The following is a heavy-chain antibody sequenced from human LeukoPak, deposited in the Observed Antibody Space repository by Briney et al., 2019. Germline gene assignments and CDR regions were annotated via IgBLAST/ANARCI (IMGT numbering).Heavy chain of an antibody. CDR3: ARGGYDSSGYYYYFDY. CDR2: IYYSGST. D-gene: IGHD3-22*01. V-gene: IGHV4-59*01. CDR1: GGSISSYY. Sequence: PSETLPLTCTVSGGSISSYYWSWIRQPPGKGLEWIGYIYYSGSTNYNPSLKSRVTISVDTSKNRFSLKLSSVTAADTAVYCCARGGYDSSGYYYYFDYWGQGTLVTVSS. J-gene: IGHJ4*02.